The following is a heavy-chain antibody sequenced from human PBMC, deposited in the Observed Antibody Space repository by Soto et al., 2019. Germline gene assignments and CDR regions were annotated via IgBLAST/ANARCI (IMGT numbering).Heavy chain of an antibody. V-gene: IGHV4-39*01. CDR2: ISYTGNT. D-gene: IGHD6-13*01. CDR3: ARFSWYDGDSITNYGMDF. J-gene: IGHJ6*04. CDR1: GDSISSRSYY. Sequence: LQESGPGLVKPSETLSLTCSVFGDSISSRSYYWAWIRRPPGMGLEWIASISYTGNTYYNPSLTSRAAISGDTSKDQFSLKLSFVTAADTAVYCYARFSWYDGDSITNYGMDFWGNGATVSVSS.